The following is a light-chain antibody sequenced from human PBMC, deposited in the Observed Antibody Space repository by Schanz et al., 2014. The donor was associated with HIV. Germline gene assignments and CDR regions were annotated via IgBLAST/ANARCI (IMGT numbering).Light chain of an antibody. CDR1: SSDVGGYNY. J-gene: IGLJ2*01. CDR2: DVS. V-gene: IGLV2-14*03. Sequence: QSALTQPASVSGSPGQSITISCTGTSSDVGGYNYLSWNQQHPGKAPKFMIFDVSNRPSGVSNRFSGSKSGNTASLTISGLQAEDEAGYYCSSYTSSSTVLFGGGTKVTVL. CDR3: SSYTSSSTVL.